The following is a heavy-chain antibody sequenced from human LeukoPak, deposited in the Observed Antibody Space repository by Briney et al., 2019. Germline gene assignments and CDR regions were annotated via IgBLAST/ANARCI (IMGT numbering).Heavy chain of an antibody. Sequence: PGRSLRLSCAASGFTFSSYWMSWVRQAPGKGLEWVANIKQDGSEKYYVDSVKGRFTISRDNAKNTLYLQMNSLRAEDTAVYYCARWGVWGSYRPIDYWGQGSLVTVSS. J-gene: IGHJ4*02. D-gene: IGHD3-16*02. V-gene: IGHV3-7*01. CDR1: GFTFSSYW. CDR2: IKQDGSEK. CDR3: ARWGVWGSYRPIDY.